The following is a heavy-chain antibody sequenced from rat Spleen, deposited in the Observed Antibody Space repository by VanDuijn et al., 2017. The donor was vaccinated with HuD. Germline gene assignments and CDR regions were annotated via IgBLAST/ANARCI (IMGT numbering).Heavy chain of an antibody. D-gene: IGHD1-11*01. CDR1: GYSITSSYR. CDR3: ARHHYGGPPFDY. V-gene: IGHV3-3*01. Sequence: EVQLQESGPGLVKPSQSLSLTCSVTGYSITSSYRWNWIRKFPGNKLEWMGYINSAGSTNYNPSLKSRISITRDTSKNQFFLQVNSVTTEDTATYYCARHHYGGPPFDYWGQGVMVTVSS. J-gene: IGHJ2*01. CDR2: INSAGST.